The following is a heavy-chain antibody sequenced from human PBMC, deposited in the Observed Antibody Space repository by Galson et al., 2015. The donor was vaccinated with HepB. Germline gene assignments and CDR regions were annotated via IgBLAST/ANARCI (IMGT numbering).Heavy chain of an antibody. CDR2: ISFDGKKK. J-gene: IGHJ4*02. CDR3: AKDVSGWELPYYFDS. V-gene: IGHV3-30*18. CDR1: EFTFSTYG. D-gene: IGHD1-26*01. Sequence: SLRLSCAASEFTFSTYGMEWVRQAPGKGLEWVAFISFDGKKKDYADSVKGRFTVSRDNSKNTLYLQLNSLRAEDTAVYYCAKDVSGWELPYYFDSWGQGTLVTVSS.